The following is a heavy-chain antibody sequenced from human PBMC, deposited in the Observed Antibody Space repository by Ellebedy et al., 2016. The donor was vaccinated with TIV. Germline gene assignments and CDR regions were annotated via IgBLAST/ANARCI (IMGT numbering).Heavy chain of an antibody. V-gene: IGHV1-69*04. Sequence: AASVKVSCKASGGTFSSYAISWVRQAPGQGLEWMGRIIPILGIANYAQKFQGRVTITADKSTSTAYMELSSLRSEDTAVYYCARELDDSSGYYYRLRGGSGAFDIWGQGTMVTVSS. CDR3: ARELDDSSGYYYRLRGGSGAFDI. CDR1: GGTFSSYA. CDR2: IIPILGIA. J-gene: IGHJ3*02. D-gene: IGHD3-22*01.